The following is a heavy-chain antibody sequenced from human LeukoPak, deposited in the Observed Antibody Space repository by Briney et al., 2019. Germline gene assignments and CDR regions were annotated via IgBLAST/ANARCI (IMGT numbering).Heavy chain of an antibody. CDR2: INNSSNSI. D-gene: IGHD3-3*01. CDR1: GFTFSSYS. CDR3: ARDFVSIFGVLREEGDY. J-gene: IGHJ4*02. Sequence: TGGSLRLSCVASGFTFSSYSMNWVRQAPGKGLEWVSYINNSSNSIYNADSVKGRFTISRDNAKNSVSLQMNSLRAEDTAVYYCARDFVSIFGVLREEGDYWGQGTLVTVSS. V-gene: IGHV3-48*01.